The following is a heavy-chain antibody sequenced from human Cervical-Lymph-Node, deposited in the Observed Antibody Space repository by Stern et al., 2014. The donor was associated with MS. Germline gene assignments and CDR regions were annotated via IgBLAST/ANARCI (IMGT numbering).Heavy chain of an antibody. Sequence: QVQLVQSGPEVKKPGASVRVSCKGSGYTFSSYGISWVRQTHGQGLEVMGWISGYKGNTNYAQKFQDRVTMTTDTSTSIAYLELRSLRSDDTAFYYCARGYIMDVWGQGTTVTVSS. J-gene: IGHJ6*02. CDR3: ARGYIMDV. D-gene: IGHD5-24*01. V-gene: IGHV1-18*01. CDR2: ISGYKGNT. CDR1: GYTFSSYG.